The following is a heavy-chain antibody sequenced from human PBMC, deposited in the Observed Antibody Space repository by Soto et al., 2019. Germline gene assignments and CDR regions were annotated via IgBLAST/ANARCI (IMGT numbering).Heavy chain of an antibody. CDR3: AAGGGLPRYY. Sequence: QLQLQESGSGLVKPLETLSLTCAVSGSSISSGGYSWISIQQPPGKGLEWIGYIYHSGSTYYNPSLKSRITISVDRSKNQFSLKLSSVTAADTAVYYCAAGGGLPRYYWGQGTLVTVSS. V-gene: IGHV4-30-2*01. CDR2: IYHSGST. J-gene: IGHJ4*02. D-gene: IGHD5-12*01. CDR1: GSSISSGGYS.